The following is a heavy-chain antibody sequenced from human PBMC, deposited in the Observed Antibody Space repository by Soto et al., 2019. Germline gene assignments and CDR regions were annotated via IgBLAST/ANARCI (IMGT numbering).Heavy chain of an antibody. D-gene: IGHD2-15*01. CDR1: GGTFSSYA. V-gene: IGHV1-69*13. Sequence: SVKVSCKASGGTFSSYAISWVRQAPGQGLEWMGGIIPIFGTANYAQKFQGRVTITADESTSTAYMELSSLRSEDTAVYYCARARSPPSRSGPRAYYYYYGMDVWGQGTTVTVSS. J-gene: IGHJ6*02. CDR3: ARARSPPSRSGPRAYYYYYGMDV. CDR2: IIPIFGTA.